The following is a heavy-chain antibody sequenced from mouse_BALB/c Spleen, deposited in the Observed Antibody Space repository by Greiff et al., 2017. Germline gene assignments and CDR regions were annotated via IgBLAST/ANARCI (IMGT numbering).Heavy chain of an antibody. D-gene: IGHD1-1*01. CDR1: GYTFTSYV. CDR3: ARWGTVVARAY. V-gene: IGHV1-14*01. Sequence: VQLQQSGPELVTPGASVKMSCKASGYTFTSYVMHWVKQKPGQGLEWIGYINPYNDGTKYNEKFKGKATLTSDKSSSTAYMELSSLTSEDSAVYYCARWGTVVARAYWGQGTLVTVSA. J-gene: IGHJ3*01. CDR2: INPYNDGT.